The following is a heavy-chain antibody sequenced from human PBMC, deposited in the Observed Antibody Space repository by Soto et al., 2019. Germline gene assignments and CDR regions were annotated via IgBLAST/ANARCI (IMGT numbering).Heavy chain of an antibody. J-gene: IGHJ4*02. Sequence: GGSLRLSCSASGFTFSSYAMHWVRQAPGKGLEYVSSISTNGGSTHYADSVKGRFTISRDNSENTQYLQMSSLRADDTAVYYCVKGEYYYDSSGYYPFEYWGQGTLVTVSS. CDR1: GFTFSSYA. D-gene: IGHD3-22*01. V-gene: IGHV3-64D*06. CDR3: VKGEYYYDSSGYYPFEY. CDR2: ISTNGGST.